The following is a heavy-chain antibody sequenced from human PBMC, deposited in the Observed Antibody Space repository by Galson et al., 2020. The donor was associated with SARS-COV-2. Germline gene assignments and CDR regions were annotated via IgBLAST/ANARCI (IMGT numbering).Heavy chain of an antibody. D-gene: IGHD7-27*01. Sequence: SGPTLVKPTQTLTLTCTFSGFSLSTTAVGVGWIRQAPGKALEWLALIDWVDEKRYSPSLKSRLTITKDTSKNQVVLTMTNMDPVDTATYYCAHRRNSLGAFDIWGQGTMVTVSS. J-gene: IGHJ3*02. CDR1: GFSLSTTAVG. CDR3: AHRRNSLGAFDI. CDR2: IDWVDEK. V-gene: IGHV2-5*02.